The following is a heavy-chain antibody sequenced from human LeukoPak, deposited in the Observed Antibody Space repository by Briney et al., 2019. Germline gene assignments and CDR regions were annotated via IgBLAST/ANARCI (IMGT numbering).Heavy chain of an antibody. Sequence: KPGRSLRLPCAASGFTFSSYSMDWVRQAPGKGLEWVSSISSSSSYIYYADSVKGRFTISRDNAKNSLYLQMNSLRAEDTAVYYCARDFVYGSGSYPFDYWGQGTLVTVSS. CDR3: ARDFVYGSGSYPFDY. V-gene: IGHV3-21*01. CDR1: GFTFSSYS. J-gene: IGHJ4*02. CDR2: ISSSSSYI. D-gene: IGHD3-10*01.